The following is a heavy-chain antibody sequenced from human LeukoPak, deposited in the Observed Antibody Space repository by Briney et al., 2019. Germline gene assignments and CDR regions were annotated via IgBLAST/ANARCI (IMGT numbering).Heavy chain of an antibody. J-gene: IGHJ6*03. CDR1: GGSISSSSYY. V-gene: IGHV4-39*01. CDR3: ARHVITVTTFGFSHYYYYMDV. CDR2: IYYSGST. Sequence: SETLSLTCTVSGGSISSSSYYWGWIRQPPGKGLEWIGSIYYSGSTYYNPSLKSRVTISVDTSKNQFSLKLSSVTAADTAVYYCARHVITVTTFGFSHYYYYMDVWGKGTTVTVSS. D-gene: IGHD4-11*01.